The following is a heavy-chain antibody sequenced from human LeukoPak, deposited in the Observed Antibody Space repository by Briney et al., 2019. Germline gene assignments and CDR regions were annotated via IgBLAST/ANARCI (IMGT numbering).Heavy chain of an antibody. V-gene: IGHV4-61*01. CDR3: ARDSDYYDSSGYRHHASDI. CDR2: IYYSGST. CDR1: GGSVSSGSYH. D-gene: IGHD3-22*01. Sequence: SETLSLTCIVSGGSVSSGSYHWSWIRQPPGKGLEWIGYIYYSGSTNYNPSLKSRITISVDTSKNQLSLKLSSATAADTAVYYCARDSDYYDSSGYRHHASDIWGQGTMVTVSS. J-gene: IGHJ3*02.